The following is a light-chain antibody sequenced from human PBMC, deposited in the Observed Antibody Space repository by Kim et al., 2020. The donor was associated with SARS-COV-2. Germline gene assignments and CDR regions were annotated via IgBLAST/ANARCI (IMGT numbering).Light chain of an antibody. CDR1: SLRSYY. CDR2: GKN. CDR3: NSRDSSGNHHYV. V-gene: IGLV3-19*01. Sequence: SSELTQDPAVSVALGQTVRITCQGDSLRSYYASWYQQKPGQAPVLVIYGKNNRPSGIPDRFSGSSSGNTASLTLTGPQAEDEADYYCNSRDSSGNHHYVF. J-gene: IGLJ1*01.